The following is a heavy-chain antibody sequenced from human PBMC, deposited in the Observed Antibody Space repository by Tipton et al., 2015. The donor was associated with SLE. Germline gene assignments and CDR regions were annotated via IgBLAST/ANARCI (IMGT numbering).Heavy chain of an antibody. D-gene: IGHD3-3*01. Sequence: TLSLTCAVYGGSFSGYYWSWIRQPPGQGLEWIGEITHSGSANYSPSLKSRITISLDTSKNQFSLNPTSVTAADTAVYYCARVQSWVAVLGVITPHAFDIWGQGTMVTVSS. CDR3: ARVQSWVAVLGVITPHAFDI. CDR2: ITHSGSA. J-gene: IGHJ3*02. V-gene: IGHV4-34*01. CDR1: GGSFSGYY.